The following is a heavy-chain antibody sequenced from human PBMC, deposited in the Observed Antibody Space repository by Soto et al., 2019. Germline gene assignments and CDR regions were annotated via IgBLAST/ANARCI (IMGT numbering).Heavy chain of an antibody. CDR3: ASGDLIRNWFDP. Sequence: SVKVSCKASGGTFSSYAISWVRQAPGQGLEWMGGIIPIFGTANYAQKFQGRVTITADKSTSTAYMELSSLRSEDTAVYYCASGDLIRNWFDPWGQGTLVTVSS. CDR1: GGTFSSYA. J-gene: IGHJ5*02. V-gene: IGHV1-69*06. CDR2: IIPIFGTA. D-gene: IGHD2-21*01.